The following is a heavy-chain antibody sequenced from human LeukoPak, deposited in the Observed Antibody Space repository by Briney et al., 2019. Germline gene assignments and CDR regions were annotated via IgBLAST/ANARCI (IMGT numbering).Heavy chain of an antibody. CDR1: GFTFDDYA. D-gene: IGHD2-15*01. J-gene: IGHJ4*02. CDR2: ISWNSGSI. Sequence: GGSLRLSCAASGFTFDDYAMHWVRQAPGKGLEWVSGISWNSGSIGYADSVKGRFTISRDNAKNSLYLQMNSLRAEDTALYYCAKVVGGSCCSFDYWGQGTLVTVSS. CDR3: AKVVGGSCCSFDY. V-gene: IGHV3-9*01.